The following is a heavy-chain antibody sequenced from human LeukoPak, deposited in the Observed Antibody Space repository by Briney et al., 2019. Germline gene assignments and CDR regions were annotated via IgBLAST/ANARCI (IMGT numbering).Heavy chain of an antibody. V-gene: IGHV4-30-2*01. Sequence: SQTLSLTCTVSGGSISSGGYYWSWIRQHPGKGLEWIGYIYHSGSTYYNPSLKSRVTISVDRSKNQFSLKLSSVTAADTAVYYCARDLKGFSAVAGWGQGTLVTVSS. J-gene: IGHJ4*02. CDR1: GGSISSGGYY. D-gene: IGHD6-19*01. CDR2: IYHSGST. CDR3: ARDLKGFSAVAG.